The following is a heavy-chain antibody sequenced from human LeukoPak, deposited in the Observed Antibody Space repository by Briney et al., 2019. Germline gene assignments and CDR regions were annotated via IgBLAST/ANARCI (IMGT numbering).Heavy chain of an antibody. CDR1: GFTFGKYW. V-gene: IGHV3-7*03. Sequence: GGSLRLSCVASGFTFGKYWMSWVRQAPGKGLEWVANIKLDGSEKNYVDSVKGRFTISRDNTKNSLYLQMNSLRAEDTAVYYCARPIAAAGTGGDYWGQGTLVTVSS. D-gene: IGHD6-13*01. CDR2: IKLDGSEK. CDR3: ARPIAAAGTGGDY. J-gene: IGHJ4*02.